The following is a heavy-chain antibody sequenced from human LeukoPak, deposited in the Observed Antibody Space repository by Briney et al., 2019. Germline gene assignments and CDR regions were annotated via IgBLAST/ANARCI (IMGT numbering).Heavy chain of an antibody. J-gene: IGHJ4*02. CDR2: ISSSGSDT. Sequence: GGSLRLSCVGSGFSFSIYGMSWVRQAPGKGLEWVSTISSSGSDTYYADSVKGRFTISRDNSKNTVFVQMNSLRAEDTAIYYCAKDIRARGIAVAGRIDYWGQGTLVTVSS. V-gene: IGHV3-23*01. D-gene: IGHD6-19*01. CDR3: AKDIRARGIAVAGRIDY. CDR1: GFSFSIYG.